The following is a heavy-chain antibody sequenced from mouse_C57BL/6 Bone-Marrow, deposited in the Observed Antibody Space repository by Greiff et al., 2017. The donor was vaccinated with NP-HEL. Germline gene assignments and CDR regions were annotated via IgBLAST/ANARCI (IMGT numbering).Heavy chain of an antibody. D-gene: IGHD2-4*01. J-gene: IGHJ3*01. Sequence: VKLVESGPGLVQPSQSLSITCTVSGFSLTSYGVHWVRQSPGKGLEWLGVIWSGGSTDYNAAFISSLSISKDNSKSQVFFKMNSLQADDTAIYYCARKGIYYDYDGFAYWGQGTLVTVSA. CDR1: GFSLTSYG. CDR3: ARKGIYYDYDGFAY. CDR2: IWSGGST. V-gene: IGHV2-2*01.